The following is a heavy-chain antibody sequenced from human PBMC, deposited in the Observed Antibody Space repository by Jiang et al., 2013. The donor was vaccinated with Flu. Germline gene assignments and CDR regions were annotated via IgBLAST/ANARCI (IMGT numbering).Heavy chain of an antibody. V-gene: IGHV3-33*01. Sequence: VQLLESGGGVVQPGRSLRLSCAASGFTFSSYGMHWVRQAPGKGLEWVAVIWYDGSNKYYADSVKGRFTISRDNSKNTLYLQMNSLRAEDTAVYYCARGGRGYSHYGMDVWGQGTTVTVSS. D-gene: IGHD5-18*01. CDR3: ARGGRGYSHYGMDV. CDR1: GFTFSSYG. J-gene: IGHJ6*02. CDR2: IWYDGSNK.